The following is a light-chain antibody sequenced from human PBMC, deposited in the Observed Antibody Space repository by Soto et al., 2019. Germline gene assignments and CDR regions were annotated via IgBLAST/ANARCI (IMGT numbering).Light chain of an antibody. J-gene: IGLJ2*01. CDR2: DNN. CDR1: VGGIAYNS. V-gene: IGLV6-57*04. CDR3: QCYESNPVI. Sequence: NFMLTQPHSVSGSPGKTGIISCTRSVGGIAYNSVQWYKQRPGSDPTTVIYDNNQRPSGVPDRFSGSTDGYSNSASLTISGRQTEDEADYACQCYESNPVIFGGGTKLTV.